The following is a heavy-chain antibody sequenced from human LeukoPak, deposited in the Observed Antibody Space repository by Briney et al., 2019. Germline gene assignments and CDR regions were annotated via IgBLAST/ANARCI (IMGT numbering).Heavy chain of an antibody. CDR1: GFTFSTYG. V-gene: IGHV3-30*02. D-gene: IGHD5-24*01. Sequence: GGSLRLSCAASGFTFSTYGMHWVRQAPGKGLEWVALIRYDGSNKFYADSVKGRFTISRDNSRNTLYLQMNSLRAEDTAVYYCAKVAKNRDGYNTDDYWGQGTLVTVSS. CDR3: AKVAKNRDGYNTDDY. CDR2: IRYDGSNK. J-gene: IGHJ4*02.